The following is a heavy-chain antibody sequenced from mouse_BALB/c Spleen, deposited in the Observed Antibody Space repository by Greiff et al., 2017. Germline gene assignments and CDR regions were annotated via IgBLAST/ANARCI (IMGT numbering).Heavy chain of an antibody. Sequence: QVQLQQSGPGLVAPSQSLSITCTVSGFSLTSYGVHWVRQPPGKGLEWLGVIWAGGSTNYNSALMSRLSISKDNSKSQVFLKMNSLQTDDTAMYYCARVSMITTGAMDYWGQGTSVTVSS. CDR2: IWAGGST. J-gene: IGHJ4*01. CDR1: GFSLTSYG. CDR3: ARVSMITTGAMDY. V-gene: IGHV2-9*02. D-gene: IGHD2-4*01.